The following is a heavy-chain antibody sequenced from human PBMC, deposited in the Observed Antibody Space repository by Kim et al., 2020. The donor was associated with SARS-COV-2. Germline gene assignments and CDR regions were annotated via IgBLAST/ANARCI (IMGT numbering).Heavy chain of an antibody. V-gene: IGHV2-70*01. D-gene: IGHD3-10*01. CDR2: IDWDDDK. Sequence: SGPTLVKPTQTLTLTCTFSGFSLSTSGMCVSWIRQPPGKALEWLALIDWDDDKYYSTSLKTRLTISKDTSKNQVVLTMTNMDPVDTATYYCARIDYYGSGSYYGDAFDIWGQGTMVTVSS. CDR3: ARIDYYGSGSYYGDAFDI. J-gene: IGHJ3*02. CDR1: GFSLSTSGMC.